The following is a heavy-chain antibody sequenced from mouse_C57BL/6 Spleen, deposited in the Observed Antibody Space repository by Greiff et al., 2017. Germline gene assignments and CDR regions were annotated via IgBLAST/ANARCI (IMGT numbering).Heavy chain of an antibody. CDR3: ARGIYYDYDRGFAY. D-gene: IGHD2-4*01. CDR1: GYTFNSYW. V-gene: IGHV1-64*01. CDR2: IHPNSGST. Sequence: QVQLQQPGAELVKPGASVKLSCKASGYTFNSYWMHWVKQRPGQGLEWIGMIHPNSGSTNYNEKFKSKATLTVDKSSSTAYMQLSSLTSEDSAVYYCARGIYYDYDRGFAYWGQGTLVTVSA. J-gene: IGHJ3*01.